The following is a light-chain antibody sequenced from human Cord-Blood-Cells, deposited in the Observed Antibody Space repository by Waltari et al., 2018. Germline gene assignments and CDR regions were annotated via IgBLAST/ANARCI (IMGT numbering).Light chain of an antibody. CDR2: YKSDSDK. CDR1: SGINVGTYR. Sequence: QAVLTQPASLSASPGASASLTCTLRSGINVGTYRIYRYQQKPGSPPQYLLRYKSDSDKQQGSGVPSRCSGSKDASANAGILLISGLQSEDEADYYCMIWHSSAWVFGGGTKLTVL. V-gene: IGLV5-45*01. J-gene: IGLJ3*02. CDR3: MIWHSSAWV.